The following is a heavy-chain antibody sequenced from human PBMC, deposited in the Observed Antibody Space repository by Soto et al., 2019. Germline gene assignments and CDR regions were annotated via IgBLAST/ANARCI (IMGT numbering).Heavy chain of an antibody. CDR2: ISGSGGST. V-gene: IGHV3-23*01. CDR1: GFTFSSYA. J-gene: IGHJ4*02. Sequence: PGGSLRLSCAASGFTFSSYAMSWVRQAPGKGLEGGSAISGSGGSTYYADCVKGRFTISRDNAKNALFLQMNSLSAEDTVVYYCAKVRAPPHHSSSWYAKIRAFDYWGQGTLVTVSS. CDR3: AKVRAPPHHSSSWYAKIRAFDY. D-gene: IGHD6-13*01.